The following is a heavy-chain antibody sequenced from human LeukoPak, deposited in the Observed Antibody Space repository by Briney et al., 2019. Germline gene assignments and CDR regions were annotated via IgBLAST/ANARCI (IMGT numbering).Heavy chain of an antibody. J-gene: IGHJ4*02. CDR2: IYYSGST. V-gene: IGHV4-59*01. Sequence: SETLSLTCAVYGGSFSGYCWSWIRQPTGKGLEWIGYIYYSGSTNYNPSLKSRVTISVDTSKNQFSLKLSSVTAADTAVYYCARGPPDADYDSSGYFDYWGQGTLVTVSS. CDR3: ARGPPDADYDSSGYFDY. CDR1: GGSFSGYC. D-gene: IGHD3-22*01.